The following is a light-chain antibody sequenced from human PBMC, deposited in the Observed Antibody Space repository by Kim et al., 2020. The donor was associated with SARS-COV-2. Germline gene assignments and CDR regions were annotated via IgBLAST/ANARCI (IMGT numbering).Light chain of an antibody. CDR1: TGGVTSGHY. J-gene: IGLJ2*01. CDR2: DTS. Sequence: GTVTLTFGSNTGGVTSGHYPYWFQQKPGQAPRTLIYDTSNKHSWTPARFSGSLLGGKAALTLSGAQPEDEADYYCSLFYSDHDNLIFGGGTQLTVL. V-gene: IGLV7-46*01. CDR3: SLFYSDHDNLI.